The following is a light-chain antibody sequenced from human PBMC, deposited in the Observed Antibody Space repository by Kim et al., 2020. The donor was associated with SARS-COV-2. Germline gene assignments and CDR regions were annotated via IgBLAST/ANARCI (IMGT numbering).Light chain of an antibody. CDR2: KTS. CDR3: QQYDKDPYS. Sequence: SASIGGKATISGRANKSRSSRFAWYQQKPGKAPKLLIYKTSYLESGVPSGFSGSGSGTEFTLTIASLQPDDFATYYCQQYDKDPYSFGQGTKLEI. J-gene: IGKJ2*03. V-gene: IGKV1-5*03. CDR1: KSRSSR.